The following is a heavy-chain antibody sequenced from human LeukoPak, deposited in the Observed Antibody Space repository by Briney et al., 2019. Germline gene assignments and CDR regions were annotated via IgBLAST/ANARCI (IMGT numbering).Heavy chain of an antibody. CDR2: IYTSGST. CDR1: GGSISSYY. V-gene: IGHV4-4*07. D-gene: IGHD5-24*01. J-gene: IGHJ4*02. Sequence: SETLSLTCTVCGGSISSYYWSWIRQPAGKGLEWIGRIYTSGSTNYNPSLKSRVTMSVDTSKNQFSLKLSSVTAADTAVYYCARESLSRGWLQFFDYWGQGTLVTVSS. CDR3: ARESLSRGWLQFFDY.